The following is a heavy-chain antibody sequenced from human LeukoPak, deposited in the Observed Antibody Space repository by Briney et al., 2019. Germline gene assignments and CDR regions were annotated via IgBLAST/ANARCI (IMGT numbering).Heavy chain of an antibody. CDR1: GFTFSSYG. D-gene: IGHD1-14*01. V-gene: IGHV3-30*02. Sequence: GGSLRLSCAASGFTFSSYGMHWVRQAPGKGLEGVAFIRFDGSNKYYTASVRGRSTISRDNSKSTLYLQMNRLRAEETAIYYCAKDSRKQSYYFDYWGQGALVTVSS. CDR2: IRFDGSNK. J-gene: IGHJ4*02. CDR3: AKDSRKQSYYFDY.